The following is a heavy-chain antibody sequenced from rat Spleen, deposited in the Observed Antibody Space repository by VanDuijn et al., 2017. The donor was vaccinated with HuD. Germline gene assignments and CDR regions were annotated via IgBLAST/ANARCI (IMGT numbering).Heavy chain of an antibody. V-gene: IGHV5-29*01. Sequence: EVHLVESDGGLVQPGRSLKLSCAASGFIFSDFYMAWVRQAPTKGLEWVATISYDGSKTYYRDSVKGRFTISRDNARSTLNLHMDSLRSEETATYYCTRRGYLADWYFDFWGPGTMVTVSS. CDR1: GFIFSDFY. CDR3: TRRGYLADWYFDF. D-gene: IGHD1-12*03. J-gene: IGHJ1*01. CDR2: ISYDGSKT.